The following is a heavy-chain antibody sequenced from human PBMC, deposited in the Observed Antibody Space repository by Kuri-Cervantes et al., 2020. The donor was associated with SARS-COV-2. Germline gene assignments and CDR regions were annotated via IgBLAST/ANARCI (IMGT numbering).Heavy chain of an antibody. CDR3: AKDSCGGDCYLDAFDI. CDR1: GFTFSSYA. Sequence: GESLKISCSASGFTFSSYAMHWVRQAPGKGLEYVSAISSNGGSTYYADSVKGRFTISRDNSKNSLYLQMNSLRTEDTALYYCAKDSCGGDCYLDAFDIWGQGTMVTVSS. CDR2: ISSNGGST. V-gene: IGHV3-64*04. D-gene: IGHD2-21*02. J-gene: IGHJ3*02.